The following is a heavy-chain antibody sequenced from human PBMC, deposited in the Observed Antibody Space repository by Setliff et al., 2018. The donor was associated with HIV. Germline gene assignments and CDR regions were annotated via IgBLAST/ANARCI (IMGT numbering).Heavy chain of an antibody. V-gene: IGHV4-4*07. Sequence: NPSETLSLTCYVTDDPISSYYWSWVRQPAGKGLEWIGRLYVSGDTNYNPSLKSRVTMSLDTSKKHFSLNLKSVTAADTAVYYCALTGHRLLRRYMDVWGKGTTVTVSS. CDR1: DDPISSYY. CDR3: ALTGHRLLRRYMDV. D-gene: IGHD2-15*01. J-gene: IGHJ6*03. CDR2: LYVSGDT.